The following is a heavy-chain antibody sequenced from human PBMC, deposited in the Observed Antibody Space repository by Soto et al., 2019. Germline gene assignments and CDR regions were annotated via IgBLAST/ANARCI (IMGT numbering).Heavy chain of an antibody. J-gene: IGHJ6*02. CDR2: IYYSGST. V-gene: IGHV4-31*02. Sequence: PSETQCLRWPVSGGSISSGGYYWSWIRQHRGRDLGCVGYIYYSGSTYYNPSLKSRVTISVDTSKNQFSLKLSSVTAADTAVYYCARDKIVGAHPTAPNYYYYHGMDVWGQGTTVTGSS. CDR3: ARDKIVGAHPTAPNYYYYHGMDV. CDR1: GGSISSGGYY. D-gene: IGHD1-26*01.